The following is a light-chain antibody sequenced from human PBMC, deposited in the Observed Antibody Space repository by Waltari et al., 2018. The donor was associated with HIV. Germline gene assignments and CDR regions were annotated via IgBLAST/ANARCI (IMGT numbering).Light chain of an antibody. J-gene: IGKJ1*01. V-gene: IGKV3-15*01. CDR1: QSVSSN. CDR3: QQYNSWPPWT. CDR2: GAS. Sequence: EIVMTQSPATLSVSPGERATLSCRVSQSVSSNLAWYQQKPGQAPRLLIYGASTRATGIPARFSGSGSGTEFTLTISSLQSEDFAVYYCQQYNSWPPWTFGQGTKVEIK.